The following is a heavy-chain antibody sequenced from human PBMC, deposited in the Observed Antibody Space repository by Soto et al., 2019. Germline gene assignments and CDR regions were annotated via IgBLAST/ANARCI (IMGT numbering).Heavy chain of an antibody. D-gene: IGHD3-16*01. Sequence: QLQLQQWGAGLLKPSETLSLTCAVSGGSFRGYFWSWIRQSPDKGLEWIGEINDSGSTYYNPSFKSRLTISVDTSKSQISLRLTYVTAADSAVYYCQGGDFWGQGTRVTVSS. J-gene: IGHJ4*02. V-gene: IGHV4-34*01. CDR1: GGSFRGYF. CDR3: QGGDF. CDR2: INDSGST.